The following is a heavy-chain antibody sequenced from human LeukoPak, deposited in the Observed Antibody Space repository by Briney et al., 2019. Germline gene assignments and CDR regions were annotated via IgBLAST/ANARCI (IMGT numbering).Heavy chain of an antibody. CDR2: ISSSSSTI. CDR3: ARARYFDWLLLTDETNDAFDI. Sequence: PGGSLRLSCAASGFTFSSYAMNWVRQAPGKGLEWVSYISSSSSTIYYADSVKGRFTISRDNAKNSLYLQMNSLRAEDTAVYYCARARYFDWLLLTDETNDAFDIWGQGTMVTVSS. CDR1: GFTFSSYA. D-gene: IGHD3-9*01. V-gene: IGHV3-48*01. J-gene: IGHJ3*02.